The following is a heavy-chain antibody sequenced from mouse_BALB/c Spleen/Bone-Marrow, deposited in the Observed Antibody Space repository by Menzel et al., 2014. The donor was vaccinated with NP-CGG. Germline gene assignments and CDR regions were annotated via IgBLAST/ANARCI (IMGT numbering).Heavy chain of an antibody. D-gene: IGHD2-10*01. CDR3: ARSPYYGNYDDY. Sequence: HLVESGPELVKPGASVKIPCKASGYTFTDYYINWVEQKPGQGLEWIGWIYPGSGNTKYNEKFKGKATLTVDTSSSTAYMQLSSLTSEDTAVYFCARSPYYGNYDDYWGQGTTLTVSS. J-gene: IGHJ2*01. CDR2: IYPGSGNT. CDR1: GYTFTDYY. V-gene: IGHV1-84*02.